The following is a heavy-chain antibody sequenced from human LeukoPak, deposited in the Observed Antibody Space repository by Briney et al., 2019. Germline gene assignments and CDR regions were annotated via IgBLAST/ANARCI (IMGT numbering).Heavy chain of an antibody. J-gene: IGHJ6*03. Sequence: ASVKVSCKASGYTFTSYGISWVRQAPGQGLEWMGWISGYNANTNYGQQYQGRITLTTDTSMGTAYMELRSLRSDDTAVYYCARDSKLYTGSSWDYYNYMDVWGKGTTVTVSS. CDR3: ARDSKLYTGSSWDYYNYMDV. CDR2: ISGYNANT. V-gene: IGHV1-18*01. CDR1: GYTFTSYG. D-gene: IGHD1-14*01.